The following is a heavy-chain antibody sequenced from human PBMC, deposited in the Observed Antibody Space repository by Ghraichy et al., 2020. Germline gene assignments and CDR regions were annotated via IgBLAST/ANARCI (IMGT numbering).Heavy chain of an antibody. Sequence: SETLSLTCTVSGGSISSSNYYWGWIRQPPGKRLEWIGSIHHSGSTYYNPSLESRVTISVDKSKNQFSLNVTSVTAADKAVYYCAGSFVVIRYFALWGRGTLVTVSS. V-gene: IGHV4-39*01. CDR2: IHHSGST. D-gene: IGHD2-21*01. CDR3: AGSFVVIRYFAL. CDR1: GGSISSSNYY. J-gene: IGHJ2*01.